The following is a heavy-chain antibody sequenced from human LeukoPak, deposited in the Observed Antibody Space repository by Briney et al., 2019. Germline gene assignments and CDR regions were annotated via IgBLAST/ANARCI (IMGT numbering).Heavy chain of an antibody. CDR2: INQDGSEK. CDR3: AREYYSDSSGSDY. Sequence: GGSLRLSCAASGFTFSSYAMSWVRQAPGKGLEWVANINQDGSEKYSVDSVKGRFTISRDNAKNSLYLQMNSLRAEDTAVYYCAREYYSDSSGSDYWGQGTLVTVSS. V-gene: IGHV3-7*05. D-gene: IGHD3-22*01. J-gene: IGHJ4*02. CDR1: GFTFSSYA.